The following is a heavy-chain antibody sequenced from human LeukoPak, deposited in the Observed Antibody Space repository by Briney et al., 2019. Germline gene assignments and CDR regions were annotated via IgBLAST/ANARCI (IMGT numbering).Heavy chain of an antibody. D-gene: IGHD3-10*01. Sequence: GGSLRLSCAGSGFTFSTYGMHWVRQAPGKGLEWVAVVSYDGSSIYYADSVKGRFTISRDNSKNTLYLQMNSLRAEDTAVFYCGKLFYSSGMYHFDYWGQGTLVTVSS. J-gene: IGHJ4*02. CDR2: VSYDGSSI. CDR1: GFTFSTYG. V-gene: IGHV3-30*18. CDR3: GKLFYSSGMYHFDY.